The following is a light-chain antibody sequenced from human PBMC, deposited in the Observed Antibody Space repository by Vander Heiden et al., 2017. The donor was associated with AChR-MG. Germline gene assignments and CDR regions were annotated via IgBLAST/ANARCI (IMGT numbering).Light chain of an antibody. J-gene: IGKJ1*01. CDR3: HQDGSSPWT. V-gene: IGKV3-20*01. CDR1: QNVTSDY. CDR2: GAS. Sequence: DIALTQSPGTLSLSPGERGTLSCRASQNVTSDYLAWYRQKPGQPPMLLIYGASNRATGIPDRFSGSGSGTDFTLTITRLEPEDFAVYCCHQDGSSPWTFGQGTKVDLK.